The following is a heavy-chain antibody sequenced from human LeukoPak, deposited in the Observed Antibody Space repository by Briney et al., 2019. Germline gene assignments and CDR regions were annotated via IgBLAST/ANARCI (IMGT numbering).Heavy chain of an antibody. V-gene: IGHV3-11*01. CDR3: ARGTGYGSGSYHYYYGMDV. Sequence: GGSLRLSCAASGFTFSDYYMSWIRQAPGKGLEWVSYISSSGSTIYYADSVKGRFAISRDNAKNSLYLQMNSLRAEDTAVYYCARGTGYGSGSYHYYYGMDVWGQGTTVTVSS. J-gene: IGHJ6*02. CDR1: GFTFSDYY. CDR2: ISSSGSTI. D-gene: IGHD3-10*01.